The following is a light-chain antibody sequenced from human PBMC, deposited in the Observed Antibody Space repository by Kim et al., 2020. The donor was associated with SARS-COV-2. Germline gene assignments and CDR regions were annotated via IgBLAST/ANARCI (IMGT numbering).Light chain of an antibody. Sequence: SALTQPASVSGSPGQSITISCTGTSSDVGGYKYVSWYQQHPGKAPKLVIYDVSKRPSWVSNRFSGSKSGNTASLTISGLQAEDEADYYCSSYTSSSLWVFGGGTQLTVL. CDR3: SSYTSSSLWV. CDR2: DVS. J-gene: IGLJ3*02. CDR1: SSDVGGYKY. V-gene: IGLV2-14*01.